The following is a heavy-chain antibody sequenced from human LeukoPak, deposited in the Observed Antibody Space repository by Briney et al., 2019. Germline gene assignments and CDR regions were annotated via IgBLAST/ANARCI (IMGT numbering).Heavy chain of an antibody. Sequence: ASVKVSCKASGGTFSSYAISWVRQAPGQGLEWMGRIIPILGIANYAQEFQGRVTITADKSTSTAYMELSSLRSEDTAVYYCARDPAPAETCWFDPWGQGTLVTVSS. J-gene: IGHJ5*02. CDR1: GGTFSSYA. CDR2: IIPILGIA. CDR3: ARDPAPAETCWFDP. V-gene: IGHV1-69*04.